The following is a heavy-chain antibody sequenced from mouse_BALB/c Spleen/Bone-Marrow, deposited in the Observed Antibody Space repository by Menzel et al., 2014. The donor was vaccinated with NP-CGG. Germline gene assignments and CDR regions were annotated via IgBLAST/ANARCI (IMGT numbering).Heavy chain of an antibody. J-gene: IGHJ3*01. CDR2: ISSGGSYT. Sequence: EVNVVESGGDLVKPGGSLKLSCAASGFTFSSYGMSWVRQTPDKRLEWVATISSGGSYTYYPGSVKGRFTISRDNAKNTLYLQMSSLKSEDTAMYYCARGGGAYYGNYWFAYWGQGTLVTVSA. V-gene: IGHV5-6*01. CDR3: ARGGGAYYGNYWFAY. CDR1: GFTFSSYG. D-gene: IGHD2-10*01.